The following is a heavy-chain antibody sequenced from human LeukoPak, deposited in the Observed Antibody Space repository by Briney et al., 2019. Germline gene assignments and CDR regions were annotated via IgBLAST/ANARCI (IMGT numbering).Heavy chain of an antibody. CDR3: ASSLLFNP. J-gene: IGHJ5*02. V-gene: IGHV3-23*01. Sequence: PGGSLRLSCAASGFTFSSYAMNWVRQAPGKGLEWVSCITGSGGSTYYADSVKGRFTISRDNSKNTLYLQMNSLRAEDTAVYYCASSLLFNPWGQGTLVTVSS. CDR1: GFTFSSYA. D-gene: IGHD5/OR15-5a*01. CDR2: ITGSGGST.